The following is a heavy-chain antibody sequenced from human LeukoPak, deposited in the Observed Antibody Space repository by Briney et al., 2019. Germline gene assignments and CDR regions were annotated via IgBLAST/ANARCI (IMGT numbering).Heavy chain of an antibody. V-gene: IGHV3-30*02. D-gene: IGHD1-1*01. J-gene: IGHJ4*02. Sequence: GGSLRLSYAASGFTFRSYGMHWVRQAPGKGLEWVTFIQYDGNNQYYADSVKGRFTISRDNSKNTVYLQMNSLRGEDSAVYYCAKDQSTETSLEYWGQGTLVTVSS. CDR3: AKDQSTETSLEY. CDR2: IQYDGNNQ. CDR1: GFTFRSYG.